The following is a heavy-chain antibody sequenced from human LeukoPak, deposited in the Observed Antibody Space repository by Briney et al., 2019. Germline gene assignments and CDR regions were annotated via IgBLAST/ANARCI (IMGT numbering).Heavy chain of an antibody. J-gene: IGHJ5*02. V-gene: IGHV4-39*01. Sequence: PSETLSLTCTVSGGSIRSSYYYWGWIRQPPGKGLEWIGSIYDSGSTYYNPSLKSRVTISVDTSKNQFSLKLNSVTAADTAVYYCASGSGSYIVSWGQGTLVTVSS. CDR3: ASGSGSYIVS. D-gene: IGHD1-26*01. CDR2: IYDSGST. CDR1: GGSIRSSYYY.